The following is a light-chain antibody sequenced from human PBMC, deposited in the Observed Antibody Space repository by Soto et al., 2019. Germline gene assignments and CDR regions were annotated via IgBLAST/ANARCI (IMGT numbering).Light chain of an antibody. V-gene: IGKV3-15*01. Sequence: EIVMTQSPATLSVSPGERATLSCRASQSISSDLAWYQQKPGQAHRLLIYGASTRATDIPARISGSGSGTDFTLTISSLQSEDFAVYYCQQYNKWPLQYTGGQATKLEFK. CDR2: GAS. J-gene: IGKJ2*01. CDR3: QQYNKWPLQYT. CDR1: QSISSD.